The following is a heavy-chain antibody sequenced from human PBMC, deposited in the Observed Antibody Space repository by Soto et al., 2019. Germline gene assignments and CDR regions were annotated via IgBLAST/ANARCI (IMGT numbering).Heavy chain of an antibody. Sequence: SVKVSYEASGGTFRSYAISWVRQAPGQGLEWMGGIIPIFGTANYAQKFQGRVTITADESTSTAYTELSSLRSQDTAVYYCARHMITFGVVIAHFDYWGHGTLVTVSS. V-gene: IGHV1-69*13. CDR3: ARHMITFGVVIAHFDY. CDR1: GGTFRSYA. CDR2: IIPIFGTA. D-gene: IGHD3-16*02. J-gene: IGHJ4*01.